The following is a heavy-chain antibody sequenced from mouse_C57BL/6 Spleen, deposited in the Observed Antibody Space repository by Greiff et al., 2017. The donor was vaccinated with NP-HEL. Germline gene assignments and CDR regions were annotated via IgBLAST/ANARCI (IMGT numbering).Heavy chain of an antibody. CDR3: ARDYGREFDY. D-gene: IGHD1-1*01. Sequence: QVQLQQSGPELVKPGASVKISCKASGYAFSSSWMNWVKQRPGKGLEWIGRIYPGDGDTNYNGKFKGKATLTADKSSSTAYMQLSSLTSEDSAVYFCARDYGREFDYWGQDTTLTVSS. CDR2: IYPGDGDT. CDR1: GYAFSSSW. J-gene: IGHJ2*01. V-gene: IGHV1-82*01.